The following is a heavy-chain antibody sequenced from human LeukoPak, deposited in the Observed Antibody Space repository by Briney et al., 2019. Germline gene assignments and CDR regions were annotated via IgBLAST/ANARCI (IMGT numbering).Heavy chain of an antibody. D-gene: IGHD2-2*01. J-gene: IGHJ5*02. CDR3: ASRSTPGYCSSTSCYRSWFDP. CDR2: IIPILGIA. Sequence: SVKVSCKASGGTFSSYTISWVRQAPGQGLEWMGRIIPILGIANYAQKLQGRVTITADKSTSTAYMELSSLRSEDTAVYYYASRSTPGYCSSTSCYRSWFDPWGQGTLVTVSS. V-gene: IGHV1-69*02. CDR1: GGTFSSYT.